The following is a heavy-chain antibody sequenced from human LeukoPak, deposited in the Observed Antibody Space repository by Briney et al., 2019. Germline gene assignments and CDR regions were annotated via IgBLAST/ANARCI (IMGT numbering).Heavy chain of an antibody. CDR2: IIPIFGTA. V-gene: IGHV1-69*13. Sequence: SVKVSCKASGGTFSSYAISWVRQAPGQGLEWMGGIIPIFGTANYAQKFQGRVTITADESTSTAYMELSSLRSEDTAVYYCARLECSSTSCYHAFDIWGQGTMVTVSS. CDR1: GGTFSSYA. CDR3: ARLECSSTSCYHAFDI. J-gene: IGHJ3*02. D-gene: IGHD2-2*01.